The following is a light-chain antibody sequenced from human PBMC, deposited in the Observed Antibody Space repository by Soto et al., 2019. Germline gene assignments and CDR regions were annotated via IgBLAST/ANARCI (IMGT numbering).Light chain of an antibody. CDR3: QLYGISPH. CDR1: QDISYY. Sequence: DIQLTQSPSFLSASVGDRVTITCRASQDISYYLAWYQQKPGKAPKLLIYTASTLQSGVPSRFSGSGSGTEFTLTISSLQPEDFATYYCQLYGISPHFGQGTRLEIK. V-gene: IGKV1-9*01. J-gene: IGKJ5*01. CDR2: TAS.